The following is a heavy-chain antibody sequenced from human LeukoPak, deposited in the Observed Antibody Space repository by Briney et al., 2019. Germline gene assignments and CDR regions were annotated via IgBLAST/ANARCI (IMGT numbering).Heavy chain of an antibody. CDR1: GFTFSSYW. J-gene: IGHJ6*03. CDR3: ARDFRILTGYRGYYYYMDV. CDR2: IKQDGSEK. V-gene: IGHV3-7*01. D-gene: IGHD3-9*01. Sequence: PGGSLRLSCAASGFTFSSYWMSWVRQAPGKGLEWVANIKQDGSEKYYVDSVKGRFTISRDNAKNSLYLQTNSLRAEDTAVYYCARDFRILTGYRGYYYYMDVWGKGTTVTVSS.